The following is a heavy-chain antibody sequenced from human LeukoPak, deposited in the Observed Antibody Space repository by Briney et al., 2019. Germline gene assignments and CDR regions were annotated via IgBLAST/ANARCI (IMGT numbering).Heavy chain of an antibody. Sequence: SETLSLTCTVSGGSISSSSYYWGWIRQPPGKGLEWIGSIYYSGSTYYNPSLKSRVTISVDTSKNQFSLKLGSVTAADTAVYYCARGRSSTSPLDYWGQGTLVTVSS. CDR2: IYYSGST. CDR3: ARGRSSTSPLDY. J-gene: IGHJ4*02. V-gene: IGHV4-39*01. D-gene: IGHD2-2*01. CDR1: GGSISSSSYY.